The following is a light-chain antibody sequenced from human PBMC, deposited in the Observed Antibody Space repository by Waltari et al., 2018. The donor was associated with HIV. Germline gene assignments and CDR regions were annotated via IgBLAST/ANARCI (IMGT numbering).Light chain of an antibody. Sequence: QPALPQPPAASGSPGPSVAIPSTGTSSDIGAYNFVSWYQQQPGSAPKLIIFEVTKRPTGVPDRFSGSKSGNTASLTVSGLLPEDDADYYCSSYAGSNRFVVFGGGTRLTVL. V-gene: IGLV2-8*01. CDR1: SSDIGAYNF. J-gene: IGLJ2*01. CDR3: SSYAGSNRFVV. CDR2: EVT.